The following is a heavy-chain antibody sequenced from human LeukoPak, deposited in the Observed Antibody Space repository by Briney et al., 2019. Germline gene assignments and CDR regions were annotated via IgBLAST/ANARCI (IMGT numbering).Heavy chain of an antibody. CDR2: IYTSGST. V-gene: IGHV4-4*07. Sequence: PSETLSLTCTVSGGSISSYYWSWIRQPAGKGLEWIGRIYTSGSTNYNPSLKSRVTMSVDTSKNQFSLKLSSVTAADTAVYYCARDRGNGDLFSYYYYMDVWGKGTTVTVSS. J-gene: IGHJ6*03. D-gene: IGHD4-17*01. CDR1: GGSISSYY. CDR3: ARDRGNGDLFSYYYYMDV.